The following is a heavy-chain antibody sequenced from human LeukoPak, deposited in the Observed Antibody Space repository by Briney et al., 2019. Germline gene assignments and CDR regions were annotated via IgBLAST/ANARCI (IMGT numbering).Heavy chain of an antibody. Sequence: KPSEPLSLPCTVSGGSISSYYSSWIRQPPRKGLVWIGYIYYSGSTNYNPSLKSRVTISVDTSKNQFSLKLSSVTAADTAVYYCARDQFWGQGTLVTVSS. V-gene: IGHV4-59*01. CDR2: IYYSGST. CDR1: GGSISSYY. CDR3: ARDQF. J-gene: IGHJ4*02.